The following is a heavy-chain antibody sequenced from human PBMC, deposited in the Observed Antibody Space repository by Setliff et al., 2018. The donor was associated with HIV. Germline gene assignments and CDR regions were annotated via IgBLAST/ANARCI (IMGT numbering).Heavy chain of an antibody. CDR3: ARPGGAGDAFDS. D-gene: IGHD3-10*01. Sequence: TLSLTCTVSGGFISSYYWSWIRQPPGKGLEWIGYIYHTGSTNYNPSLKSQVTLSLDMPKKQLSLKLTSVTAADTAIYYCARPGGAGDAFDSWGRGTMVTVSS. CDR2: IYHTGST. V-gene: IGHV4-59*08. CDR1: GGFISSYY. J-gene: IGHJ3*02.